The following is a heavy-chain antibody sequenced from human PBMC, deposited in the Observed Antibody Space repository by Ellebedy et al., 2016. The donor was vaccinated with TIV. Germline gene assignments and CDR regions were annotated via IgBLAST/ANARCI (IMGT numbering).Heavy chain of an antibody. CDR3: GRAREPGYFAYYYYGMDV. V-gene: IGHV3-23*01. Sequence: PGGSLRLSCATSGFTFDNFAMRWFRQAPGKGLEWVSAITGSGDRTFYADSVKGRFTVARDNSKNSLYLQMNNLRGEDAAVYYCGRAREPGYFAYYYYGMDVWGQGTTVTVSS. CDR1: GFTFDNFA. CDR2: ITGSGDRT. J-gene: IGHJ6*02. D-gene: IGHD3-9*01.